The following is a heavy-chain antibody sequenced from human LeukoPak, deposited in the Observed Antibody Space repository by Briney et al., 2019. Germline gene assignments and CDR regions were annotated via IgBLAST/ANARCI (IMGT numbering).Heavy chain of an antibody. V-gene: IGHV3-30*04. CDR2: ISFDGSEE. CDR1: GFTFSSHA. CDR3: ARGEVIVVITPWYFDL. J-gene: IGHJ2*01. Sequence: PGGSLRLSCAASGFTFSSHAMHWIRQTPDKRLEWVAVISFDGSEEHYGDSVRGRFHISRDNSNNTLFLQMNSLRPEDTAMYYCARGEVIVVITPWYFDLWGRGTLVTVSS. D-gene: IGHD3-22*01.